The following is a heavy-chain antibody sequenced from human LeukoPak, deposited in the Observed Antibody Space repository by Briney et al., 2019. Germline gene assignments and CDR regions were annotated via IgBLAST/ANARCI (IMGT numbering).Heavy chain of an antibody. CDR2: INPNSGGT. CDR3: ARTRVMITFGGVIVPFDY. Sequence: ASVEVSCKASGYTFTGYYMHWVRQAPGQGLEWMGWINPNSGGTNYAQKFQGRVAMTRDTSISTAYMELSRLRSDDTAVYYCARTRVMITFGGVIVPFDYWGQGTLVTVSS. J-gene: IGHJ4*02. CDR1: GYTFTGYY. V-gene: IGHV1-2*02. D-gene: IGHD3-16*02.